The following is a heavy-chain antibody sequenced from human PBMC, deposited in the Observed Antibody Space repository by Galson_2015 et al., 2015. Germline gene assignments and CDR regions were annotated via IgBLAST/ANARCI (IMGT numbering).Heavy chain of an antibody. J-gene: IGHJ4*02. Sequence: SVKVSCKASGYTFIGYYIHWVRQAPGQGLEWMGWINPDSGGTNYAQKSQDWVTMTRDTSITTVYMELSRLKSDDTAVYYCARNTGGRGSSFSYYFDYWGQGTLVTVSS. CDR2: INPDSGGT. D-gene: IGHD6-6*01. CDR3: ARNTGGRGSSFSYYFDY. CDR1: GYTFIGYY. V-gene: IGHV1-2*04.